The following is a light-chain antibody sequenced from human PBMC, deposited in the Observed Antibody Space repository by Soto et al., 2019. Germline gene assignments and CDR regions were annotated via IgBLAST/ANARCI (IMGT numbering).Light chain of an antibody. V-gene: IGKV3-15*01. CDR2: GAS. Sequence: EIVMTQSPASLSVSPGQRVTLACRASQSVGSNLAWYQQKPGQAPRFLIYGASTRATGVPARFSGSGSGTECSLTISSLQSEDFAVYHCQQYNDWPTWTFGQGTKV. CDR1: QSVGSN. CDR3: QQYNDWPTWT. J-gene: IGKJ1*01.